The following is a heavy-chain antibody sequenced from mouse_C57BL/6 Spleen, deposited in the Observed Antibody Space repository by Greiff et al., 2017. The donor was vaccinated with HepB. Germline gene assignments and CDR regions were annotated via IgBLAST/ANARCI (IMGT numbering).Heavy chain of an antibody. CDR3: AKSNYSNSYWYFDV. J-gene: IGHJ1*03. CDR1: GFSLTSYG. CDR2: IWRGGST. Sequence: VMLVESGPGLVQPSQSLSITCTVSGFSLTSYGVHWVRQSPGKGLEWLGVIWRGGSTDYNAAFMSRLSITKDNSKSQVFFKMNSLQADDTAIYYCAKSNYSNSYWYFDVWGTGTTVTVSS. D-gene: IGHD2-5*01. V-gene: IGHV2-5*01.